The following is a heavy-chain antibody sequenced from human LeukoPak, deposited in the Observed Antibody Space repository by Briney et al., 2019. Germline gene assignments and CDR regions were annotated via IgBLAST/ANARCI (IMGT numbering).Heavy chain of an antibody. CDR3: ARTSGYYYGMDV. CDR1: GYCITSYW. V-gene: IGHV5-51*01. D-gene: IGHD6-25*01. Sequence: GSSLNICCECAGYCITSYWIGWLRPPPGKRLELIGIIYPGDSDTRYSPSFQGQVTISAGKSISTAYLQWSSLKASDTAMYYCARTSGYYYGMDVWGQGTTVTVSS. J-gene: IGHJ6*02. CDR2: IYPGDSDT.